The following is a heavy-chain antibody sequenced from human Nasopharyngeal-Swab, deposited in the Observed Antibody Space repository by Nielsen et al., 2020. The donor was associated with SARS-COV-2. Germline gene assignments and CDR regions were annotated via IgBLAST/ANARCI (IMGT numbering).Heavy chain of an antibody. Sequence: GESLKISCAASGFTVSSNYMSWVRQAPGKGLEWVSVIYSGGSTYYADSVKGRFTISRDNSKNTLYLQMNSLRAEDPAVYYCARDGDYTLDYWGQGTLVTVSS. D-gene: IGHD4-17*01. J-gene: IGHJ4*02. CDR3: ARDGDYTLDY. CDR2: IYSGGST. CDR1: GFTVSSNY. V-gene: IGHV3-66*02.